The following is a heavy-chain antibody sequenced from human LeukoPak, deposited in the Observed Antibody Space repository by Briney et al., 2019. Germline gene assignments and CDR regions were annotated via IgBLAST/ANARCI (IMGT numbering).Heavy chain of an antibody. CDR3: ASWGSAFDI. CDR1: GFTFSKYW. V-gene: IGHV3-74*01. J-gene: IGHJ3*02. Sequence: GGSLRLSCAASGFTFSKYWMHWVRQAPGKGLVWVSRIYSDGSGTSYADSVKGRFTISRDNAKNTLFLQMNSPRAEDTAVYYCASWGSAFDIWGQGTMVIVSS. D-gene: IGHD7-27*01. CDR2: IYSDGSGT.